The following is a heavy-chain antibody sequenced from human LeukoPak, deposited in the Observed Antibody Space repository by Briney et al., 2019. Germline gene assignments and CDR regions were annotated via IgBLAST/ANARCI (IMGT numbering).Heavy chain of an antibody. D-gene: IGHD1-26*01. Sequence: ASVKVSCKASGYTFTNYDINWVRQATGQGLEWMGWMNPNSGNTGYAQRFQGRIIMTSDTSISTAYLELSSLRSEDTAVYYCAREALGGSWGYWGQGTLVTVSS. CDR1: GYTFTNYD. CDR2: MNPNSGNT. J-gene: IGHJ4*02. V-gene: IGHV1-8*01. CDR3: AREALGGSWGY.